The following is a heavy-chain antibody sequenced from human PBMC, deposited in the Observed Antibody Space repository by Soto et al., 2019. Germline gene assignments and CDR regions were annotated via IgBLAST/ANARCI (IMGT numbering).Heavy chain of an antibody. CDR3: AREVQVHTPAFVY. J-gene: IGHJ4*02. CDR1: GGTFNTYA. V-gene: IGHV1-69*19. CDR2: ISPMFGAA. D-gene: IGHD3-10*01. Sequence: QVQLVQSGAEMQKPGSSVKVSCHSSGGTFNTYAMTWVRQAPGQGTEWMGDISPMFGAANYAPKFQGRVTITSDESTCTSYMQLSSLTSEDTALYFCAREVQVHTPAFVYWGQGTLVTVS.